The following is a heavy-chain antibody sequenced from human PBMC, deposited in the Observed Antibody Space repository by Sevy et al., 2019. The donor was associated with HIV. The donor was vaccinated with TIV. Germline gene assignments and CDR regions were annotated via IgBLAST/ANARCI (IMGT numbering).Heavy chain of an antibody. Sequence: SETLSLTCTVSGGSMSSYYWTWIRQPPGKGLEWIGYIYYSGNTNYNPSLKSRVTISVDTSKNQFSLRLSSVTAADTAVYYCAKGGHYDSAGWDWGQGTLVTVSS. CDR1: GGSMSSYY. V-gene: IGHV4-59*03. CDR3: AKGGHYDSAGWD. D-gene: IGHD3-22*01. CDR2: IYYSGNT. J-gene: IGHJ4*02.